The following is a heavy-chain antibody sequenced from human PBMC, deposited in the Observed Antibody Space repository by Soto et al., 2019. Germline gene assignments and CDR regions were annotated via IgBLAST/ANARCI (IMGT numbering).Heavy chain of an antibody. D-gene: IGHD2-15*01. CDR3: ARHTPAISISDH. Sequence: SETLSLTCTVSGGSISSSSYYWGWIRQPPGKGLEWIGSIYYSGSTYYNPSLKNQVTKSVDTSKNQFSLKLSSVTAADTAVYYCARHTPAISISDHWGQGTLVTVSS. CDR1: GGSISSSSYY. V-gene: IGHV4-39*01. CDR2: IYYSGST. J-gene: IGHJ4*02.